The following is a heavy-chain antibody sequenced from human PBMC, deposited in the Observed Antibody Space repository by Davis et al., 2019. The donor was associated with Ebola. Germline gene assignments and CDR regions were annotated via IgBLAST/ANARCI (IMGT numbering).Heavy chain of an antibody. CDR3: AKDLAGTIGY. V-gene: IGHV3-9*01. CDR1: GFTFDDYA. J-gene: IGHJ4*02. CDR2: ISWNSGSI. D-gene: IGHD1-7*01. Sequence: PGGSLRLSCAASGFTFDDYAMHWVRQAPGKGLEWVSGISWNSGSIGYADSVKGRFTISRDNAKNSLYLQMNSLRAEDTALYYCAKDLAGTIGYWGQGTLVTVSS.